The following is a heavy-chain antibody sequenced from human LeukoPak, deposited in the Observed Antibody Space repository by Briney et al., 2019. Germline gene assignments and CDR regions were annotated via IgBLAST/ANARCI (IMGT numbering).Heavy chain of an antibody. D-gene: IGHD1-26*01. CDR1: GFTFDEYA. V-gene: IGHV3-9*01. J-gene: IGHJ4*02. CDR3: AKDISWSYPVWTFDY. Sequence: GGSLRLSCAASGFTFDEYAMHWVRHAPGKGLEWVSGISWNSGRIGYADSVKGRFTISRDNAKNSLYLQMNSLRAEDTALYYCAKDISWSYPVWTFDYWGQGTLVTVSS. CDR2: ISWNSGRI.